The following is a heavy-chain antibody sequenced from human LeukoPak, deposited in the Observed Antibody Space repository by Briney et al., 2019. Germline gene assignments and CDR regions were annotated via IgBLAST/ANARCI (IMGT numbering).Heavy chain of an antibody. CDR2: LYHSGST. J-gene: IGHJ5*02. V-gene: IGHV4-38-2*02. Sequence: SETLSLTCSVSGYSISSGYYWGWIRQAPGKGLEWIGNLYHSGSTYYNPSLKSRVTISVDTSKNQFSLKLSSVTAADTAVYYCASGGYSGYDSWFDPWGQGTLVTVSS. CDR1: GYSISSGYY. CDR3: ASGGYSGYDSWFDP. D-gene: IGHD5-12*01.